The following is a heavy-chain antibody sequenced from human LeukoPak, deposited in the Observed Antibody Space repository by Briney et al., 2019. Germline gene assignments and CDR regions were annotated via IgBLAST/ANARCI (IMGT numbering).Heavy chain of an antibody. Sequence: EASVKVSCKASGYRFTDFSIYWVRQAPGQGLEWMGWFNPNTGDAKCAEKFQGWITMTSDTSIRTAYMEIRSLKSNDTAIYYCATGGPQTSGEKRGLDYWGQGTLVTVSS. D-gene: IGHD6-25*01. CDR2: FNPNTGDA. J-gene: IGHJ4*02. CDR1: GYRFTDFS. CDR3: ATGGPQTSGEKRGLDY. V-gene: IGHV1-2*04.